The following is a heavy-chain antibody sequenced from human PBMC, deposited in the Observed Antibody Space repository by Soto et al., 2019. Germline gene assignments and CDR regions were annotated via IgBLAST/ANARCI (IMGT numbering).Heavy chain of an antibody. CDR2: SSAYNGNT. V-gene: IGHV1-18*01. CDR3: ARYASNSIEY. D-gene: IGHD7-27*01. J-gene: IGHJ4*02. Sequence: QVQLVQSGAEVKKPGSSVKVSCKASGGTFSSYAISWVRQAPGQGLEWMGGSSAYNGNTNYAQKLQGRVTMTTDTSTSTAYMELRSLRSDDTAVYYCARYASNSIEYWGQGTLVTVSS. CDR1: GGTFSSYA.